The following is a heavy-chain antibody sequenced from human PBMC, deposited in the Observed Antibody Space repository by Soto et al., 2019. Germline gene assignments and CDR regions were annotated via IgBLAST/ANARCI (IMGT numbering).Heavy chain of an antibody. D-gene: IGHD4-4*01. V-gene: IGHV4-59*01. J-gene: IGHJ5*02. CDR2: IYYSGST. CDR3: ARGADYSPYNWFDP. Sequence: QVQLQESGPGLVKPSETLSLTCTVSGGSISSYYWSWIRQPPGKGLEWIGYIYYSGSTNYNPSLKSRVTISVDTSKNQFSLKLSSVTAADTAVYYCARGADYSPYNWFDPWGQGTLVTVSS. CDR1: GGSISSYY.